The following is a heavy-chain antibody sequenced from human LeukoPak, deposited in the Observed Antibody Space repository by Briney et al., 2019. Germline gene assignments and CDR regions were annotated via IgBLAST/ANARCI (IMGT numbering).Heavy chain of an antibody. J-gene: IGHJ4*02. CDR3: ARGRLRYRSSSCRFDY. V-gene: IGHV1-69*06. Sequence: SVKVSCKASGGTFSSYAISWVRQAPGQGLEWVGGIIPIFGTANYAQKFQGRVTITADKSTSTACMELSSLRSEDTAVYYCARGRLRYRSSSCRFDYWVQGTLVTVSS. CDR1: GGTFSSYA. D-gene: IGHD6-13*01. CDR2: IIPIFGTA.